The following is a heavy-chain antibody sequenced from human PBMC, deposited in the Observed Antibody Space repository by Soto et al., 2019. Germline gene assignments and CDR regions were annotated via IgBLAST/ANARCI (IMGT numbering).Heavy chain of an antibody. CDR3: ARTAVYYDFWSGYPL. J-gene: IGHJ4*02. D-gene: IGHD3-3*01. V-gene: IGHV5-51*01. CDR1: GYRFTSSW. CDR2: VYPSDSDT. Sequence: GESLKISCQGSGYRFTSSWIGWVRQVPGKGLEWLGNVYPSDSDTRYSLSFQGQVTISADKSISTAYLQWSSLKASDTAMYYCARTAVYYDFWSGYPLWGQGTLVTVSS.